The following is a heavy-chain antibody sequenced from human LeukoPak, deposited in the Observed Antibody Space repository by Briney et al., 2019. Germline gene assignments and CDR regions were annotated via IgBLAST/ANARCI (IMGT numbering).Heavy chain of an antibody. J-gene: IGHJ5*02. D-gene: IGHD6-13*01. V-gene: IGHV1-24*01. Sequence: ASVKVSCKVSGYTLTELSMHWVRQAPGKGLEWMGGFDPEDGETIYAQKFQGRVTMTEDTSTDTAYMELSSLRSEDTAVYYCATEGIAAAGRLAFDPWGQGTLVTVSS. CDR1: GYTLTELS. CDR3: ATEGIAAAGRLAFDP. CDR2: FDPEDGET.